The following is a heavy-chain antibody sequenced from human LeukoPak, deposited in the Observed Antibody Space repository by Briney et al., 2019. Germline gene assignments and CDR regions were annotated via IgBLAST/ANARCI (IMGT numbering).Heavy chain of an antibody. J-gene: IGHJ4*02. D-gene: IGHD1-7*01. CDR3: ARGTTWNIFDY. CDR1: GYSFTSFG. CDR2: INTNTGNP. Sequence: GASVKISCKASGYSFTSFGMSWVRQAPGQGLEWLGWINTNTGNPTYGQGFTGRFVFSLDTSVSTAYLQISSLKAEDTAVYYCARGTTWNIFDYWGQGTLVTVSS. V-gene: IGHV7-4-1*02.